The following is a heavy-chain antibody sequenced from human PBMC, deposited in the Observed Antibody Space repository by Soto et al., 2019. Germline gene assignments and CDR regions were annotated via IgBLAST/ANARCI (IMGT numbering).Heavy chain of an antibody. CDR1: GGSISSYY. CDR2: IYYSGST. CDR3: ARGSSSGWHHDAFDI. Sequence: SETLSLTCTVSGGSISSYYWSWIRQPPGKGLEWIGYIYYSGSTNYNPSLKSRVTISVDTSKNQFSLKLSSVTAADTAVYYCARGSSSGWHHDAFDIWGQGTMVTVS. J-gene: IGHJ3*02. V-gene: IGHV4-59*01. D-gene: IGHD6-19*01.